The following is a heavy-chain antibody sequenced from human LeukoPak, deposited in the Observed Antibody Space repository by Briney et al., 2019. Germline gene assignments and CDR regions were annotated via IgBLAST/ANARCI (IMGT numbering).Heavy chain of an antibody. CDR1: GGSISSSSYY. CDR3: ARYPYSGISGWQAFDY. V-gene: IGHV4-39*01. J-gene: IGHJ4*02. Sequence: SETLSLTCTVSGGSISSSSYYGGWIRQPPGQGLEWIGTIPYSGNAYYSPSLKSRVTISVDTSKNQFSLKVSSVTAADTAVYYCARYPYSGISGWQAFDYWGQGTLVTVSS. D-gene: IGHD6-19*01. CDR2: IPYSGNA.